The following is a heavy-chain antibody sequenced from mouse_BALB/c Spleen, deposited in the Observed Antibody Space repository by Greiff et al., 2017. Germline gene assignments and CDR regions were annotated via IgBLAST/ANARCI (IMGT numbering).Heavy chain of an antibody. CDR2: INSNGGST. Sequence: EVQRVESGGGLVQPGGSLKLSCAASGFTFSSYGMSWVRQTPDKRLELVATINSNGGSTYYPDSVKGRFTISRDNAKNTLYLQMSSLKSEDTAMYYCAREPPYYYGSSYDYAMDYWGQGTSVTVSS. D-gene: IGHD1-1*01. J-gene: IGHJ4*01. V-gene: IGHV5-6-3*01. CDR3: AREPPYYYGSSYDYAMDY. CDR1: GFTFSSYG.